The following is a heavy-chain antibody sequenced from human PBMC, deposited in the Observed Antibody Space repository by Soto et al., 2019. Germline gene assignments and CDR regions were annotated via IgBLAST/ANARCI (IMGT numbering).Heavy chain of an antibody. D-gene: IGHD1-7*01. Sequence: GGSLRLSCAASGFTFSSYAMSWVRQAPGKGLEWVSAISGSGGSTYYADSVKGRFTISRDNSKNTLYLQMNSLRAEDTAVYYCAKEDGVSFLELRGYYFDYWGQGTLVTVSS. V-gene: IGHV3-23*01. CDR1: GFTFSSYA. CDR3: AKEDGVSFLELRGYYFDY. CDR2: ISGSGGST. J-gene: IGHJ4*02.